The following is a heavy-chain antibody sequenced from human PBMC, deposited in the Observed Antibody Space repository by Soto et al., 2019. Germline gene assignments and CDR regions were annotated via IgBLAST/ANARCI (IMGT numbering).Heavy chain of an antibody. Sequence: EVQLVESGGGLVKPGGSLRLSCTASGFSLTDYYMNWVRQAPGKGLEWVSSIGSTGDFTSYTDSVKGRFTISRDNAKKSLYLQMNSLRAEHTAVYYCAGTYGSADYWGQGTLVTVSS. V-gene: IGHV3-21*01. CDR1: GFSLTDYY. CDR3: AGTYGSADY. D-gene: IGHD3-10*01. CDR2: IGSTGDFT. J-gene: IGHJ4*02.